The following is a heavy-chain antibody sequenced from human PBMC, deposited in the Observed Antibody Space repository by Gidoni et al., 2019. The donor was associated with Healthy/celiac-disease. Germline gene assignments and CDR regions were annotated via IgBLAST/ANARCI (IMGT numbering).Heavy chain of an antibody. CDR1: GFTGSSNY. J-gene: IGHJ4*02. D-gene: IGHD3-10*01. CDR3: ARDPWRDGGDDY. CDR2: IYSSGRT. Sequence: EVQLVETGGGLIQPGGSLRLSCAAPGFTGSSNYMSWVRQAPGKGLEWVSVIYSSGRTYYADAGKGRFTISRDNSKNTLYLQMNSLRAEDTAVYYCARDPWRDGGDDYWGQGTLVTVSS. V-gene: IGHV3-53*02.